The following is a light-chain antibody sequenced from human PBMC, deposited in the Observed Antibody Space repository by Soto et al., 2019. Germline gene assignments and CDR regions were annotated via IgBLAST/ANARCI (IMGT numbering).Light chain of an antibody. CDR1: QSISTW. Sequence: DIQLTQSPSTLSASVGDRVTVTCQASQSISTWLAWYQQKPGKAPNLLIYDASSLEGGVPSRFSGSGSGTECTLTVSSLQPDDFATYYCQQYESSSYTFGQGTKVDIK. J-gene: IGKJ2*01. CDR2: DAS. CDR3: QQYESSSYT. V-gene: IGKV1-5*01.